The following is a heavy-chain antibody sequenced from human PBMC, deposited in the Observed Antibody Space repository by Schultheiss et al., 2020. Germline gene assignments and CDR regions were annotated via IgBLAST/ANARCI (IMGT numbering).Heavy chain of an antibody. CDR2: MNPNSGNT. J-gene: IGHJ6*02. Sequence: GESLKISCKASGYTFTGYYMHWVRQAPGQGLEWMGWMNPNSGNTGYAQKFQGRVTMTRNTSISTAYMELSSLRSDDTAVYYCANGTAMDVWGQGTTVNGYS. D-gene: IGHD1-1*01. CDR1: GYTFTGYY. V-gene: IGHV1-8*02. CDR3: ANGTAMDV.